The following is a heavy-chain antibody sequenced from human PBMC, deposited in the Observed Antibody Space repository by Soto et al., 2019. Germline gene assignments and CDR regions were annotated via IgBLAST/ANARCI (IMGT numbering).Heavy chain of an antibody. J-gene: IGHJ6*02. CDR1: GGTFSTSA. V-gene: IGHV1-69*12. CDR3: ARDKDRQQLGGNYYYILDV. D-gene: IGHD3-3*02. CDR2: IMPIFATP. Sequence: QVQLMQSGAEVKKPGSSVKVSCKASGGTFSTSAISWVRQAPGEGLEWVGGIMPIFATPDYAQKFQGRVTISADESPATAYLELTSLTPDDTAVYYCARDKDRQQLGGNYYYILDVWGQGTAITVSS.